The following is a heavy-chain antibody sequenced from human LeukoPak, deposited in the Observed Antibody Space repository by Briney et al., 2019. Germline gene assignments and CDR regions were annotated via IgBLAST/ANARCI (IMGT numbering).Heavy chain of an antibody. Sequence: GGSLRLSCAASGFTFNTYTMNWVRQAPGKGLEWVSYISGSSGIIDYADSVRGRFTISRDNSKNTLYLQMNSLRAEDTAVYYCAKTPRDSGYVEFDYWGQGTLVTVSS. CDR2: ISGSSGII. J-gene: IGHJ4*02. D-gene: IGHD5-12*01. CDR1: GFTFNTYT. CDR3: AKTPRDSGYVEFDY. V-gene: IGHV3-48*01.